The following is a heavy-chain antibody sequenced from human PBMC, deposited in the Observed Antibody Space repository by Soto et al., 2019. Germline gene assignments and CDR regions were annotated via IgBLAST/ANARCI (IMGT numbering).Heavy chain of an antibody. CDR2: IYYSGST. CDR1: GGSISSSSYY. V-gene: IGHV4-39*01. J-gene: IGHJ4*02. Sequence: LSLPCTVSGGSISSSSYYWGWIRQPPGKGLEWIGSIYYSGSTYYNPSLKSRVTISVDTSKNQFSLKLSSVTAADTAVYYCARAVYSSSSDSFDYWGQGTLVTVSS. D-gene: IGHD6-6*01. CDR3: ARAVYSSSSDSFDY.